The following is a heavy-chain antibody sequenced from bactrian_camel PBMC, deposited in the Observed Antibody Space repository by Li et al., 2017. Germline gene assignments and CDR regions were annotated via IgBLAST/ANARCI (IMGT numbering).Heavy chain of an antibody. Sequence: HVQLVESGGGSVQAGGSLRLSCATSGFNFSAYCMGWFRQAPDQEREGVATMSPGGTGIFYAGSVKGRFTISRDNAKNTLYLQMNSLEPEDTATYYCAAATRIGWCGLWVPTYDTWGQGTQVTVS. CDR3: AAATRIGWCGLWVPTYDT. V-gene: IGHV3S1*01. CDR2: MSPGGTGI. D-gene: IGHD1*01. CDR1: GFNFSAYC. J-gene: IGHJ6*01.